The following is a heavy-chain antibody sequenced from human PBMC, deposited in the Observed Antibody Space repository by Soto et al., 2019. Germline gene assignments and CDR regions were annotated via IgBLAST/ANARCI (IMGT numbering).Heavy chain of an antibody. J-gene: IGHJ4*02. D-gene: IGHD6-19*01. V-gene: IGHV3-21*01. CDR1: GFTFSSYS. Sequence: PGGSLRLSCASSGFTFSSYSMNWVRQAPGKGLEWVSSISSSSSYIYYADSVKGRFTISRDNAKNSLYLQMNSLRAEDTAVYYCASIAVAGSRSLGYRGQGTLVSASS. CDR3: ASIAVAGSRSLGY. CDR2: ISSSSSYI.